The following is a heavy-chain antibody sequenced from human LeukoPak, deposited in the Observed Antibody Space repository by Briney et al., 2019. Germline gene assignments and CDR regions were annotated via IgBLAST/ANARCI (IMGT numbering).Heavy chain of an antibody. Sequence: GGSLRLSCAASGFTFSTYDMHWVRQATGKGLEWASAIGTAGDTHYPGSVKGRFTISRENAKNSLYLQMNSLRAGDTAVYYCARGNVYSTGYYYFDYWGQGTLVTVSS. CDR1: GFTFSTYD. D-gene: IGHD3-22*01. J-gene: IGHJ4*02. CDR3: ARGNVYSTGYYYFDY. V-gene: IGHV3-13*01. CDR2: IGTAGDT.